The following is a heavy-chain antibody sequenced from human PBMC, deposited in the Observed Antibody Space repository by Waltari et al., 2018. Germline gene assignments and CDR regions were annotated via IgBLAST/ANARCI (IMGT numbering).Heavy chain of an antibody. CDR1: GFTFRNYG. D-gene: IGHD4-17*01. CDR2: IWYDGSNK. J-gene: IGHJ4*02. V-gene: IGHV3-33*01. CDR3: ARDKYNGDYAFDY. Sequence: QVQLVESGGGVVQPGRSLRLSCAASGFTFRNYGMHWVRQAPGKGLEWVAVIWYDGSNKYYADSVKGRFTISRDKSKNTLYLQMNSLRAEDTAVYYCARDKYNGDYAFDYWGQGTLVTVSS.